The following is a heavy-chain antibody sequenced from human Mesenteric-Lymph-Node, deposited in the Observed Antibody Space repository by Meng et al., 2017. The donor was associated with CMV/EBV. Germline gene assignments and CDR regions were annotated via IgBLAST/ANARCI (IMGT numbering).Heavy chain of an antibody. J-gene: IGHJ4*02. CDR2: ISSSSSSI. Sequence: GESLTISCAASGFTFSTYGMNWVRQAPGKGLEWVSYISSSSSSIYYADSVKGRFTISRDNAKNSLYLQMNSLRTEDTAVYYCARDLGVQRATLTLDSWGQGTLITVSS. D-gene: IGHD5-24*01. V-gene: IGHV3-21*06. CDR3: ARDLGVQRATLTLDS. CDR1: GFTFSTYG.